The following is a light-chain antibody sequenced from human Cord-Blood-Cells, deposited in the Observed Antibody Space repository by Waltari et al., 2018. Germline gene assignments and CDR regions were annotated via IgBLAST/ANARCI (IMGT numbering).Light chain of an antibody. J-gene: IGLJ2*01. Sequence: QSALTQPASVSGSPGQSITISCTGTSSDVGGYHYVSWDQQHPGKAPKLMIYDVSNRPSGVSNRFSGSKSGNTASLTISGLQAEDEADYYCSSYTSSSTVFGGGTKLTVL. CDR3: SSYTSSSTV. CDR2: DVS. V-gene: IGLV2-14*01. CDR1: SSDVGGYHY.